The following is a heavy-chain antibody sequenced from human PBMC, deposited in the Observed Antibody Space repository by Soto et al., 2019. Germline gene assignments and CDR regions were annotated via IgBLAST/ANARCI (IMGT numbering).Heavy chain of an antibody. CDR3: AKSTTVYNWFDS. D-gene: IGHD4-4*01. CDR1: GFTFSDYA. CDR2: ISGTGAIT. J-gene: IGHJ5*01. Sequence: GGSLRLSCAASGFTFSDYAMTWVRQASGKGLEWVSVISGTGAITNLADSVKGRFTISRDNSKSTLYLQMNSLRAEDTAVYYCAKSTTVYNWFDSWGQGTLVTVSS. V-gene: IGHV3-23*01.